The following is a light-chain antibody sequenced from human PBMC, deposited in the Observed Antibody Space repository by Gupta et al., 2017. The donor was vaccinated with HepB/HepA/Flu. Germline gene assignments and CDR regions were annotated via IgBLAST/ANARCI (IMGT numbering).Light chain of an antibody. CDR1: SSDIGGYNY. V-gene: IGLV2-14*01. CDR2: DVG. CDR3: SSYTSSSTRV. J-gene: IGLJ2*01. Sequence: QSALTQPASVSGSPGQSITISCTGTSSDIGGYNYVSWYQQHPGQAPKLMIYDVGYRPSGMSNRFSASKSGNTAFLTISGLQAEDEADYYCSSYTSSSTRVFGGGTKLTVL.